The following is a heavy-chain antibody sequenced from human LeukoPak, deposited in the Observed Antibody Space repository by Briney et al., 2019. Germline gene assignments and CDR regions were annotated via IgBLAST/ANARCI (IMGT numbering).Heavy chain of an antibody. D-gene: IGHD1-7*01. V-gene: IGHV4-30-2*01. J-gene: IGHJ4*02. CDR3: ARDGNTPH. CDR1: GGSISSGGYS. CDR2: IYHSGST. Sequence: SQTLSLTCAVSGGSISSGGYSWSWLRQPPGKGLEWIGYIYHSGSTYYNPSLKSRVTISVDRSKNQFSLKLSSVTAADTAVYYCARDGNTPHWGQGTLVTVSS.